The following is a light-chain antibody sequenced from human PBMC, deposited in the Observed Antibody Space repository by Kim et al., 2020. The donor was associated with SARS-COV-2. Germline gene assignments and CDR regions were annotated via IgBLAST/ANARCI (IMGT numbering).Light chain of an antibody. J-gene: IGLJ2*01. V-gene: IGLV2-8*01. CDR3: MSYAGNDNLV. Sequence: SVTISCTGTSSDVGAYDYVAWYQQYPGKAPKLMIYQVSQRPSGVPDRFSASKSGNTASLTVAGLQAEDEADYYCMSYAGNDNLVFGGGTQLTVL. CDR2: QVS. CDR1: SSDVGAYDY.